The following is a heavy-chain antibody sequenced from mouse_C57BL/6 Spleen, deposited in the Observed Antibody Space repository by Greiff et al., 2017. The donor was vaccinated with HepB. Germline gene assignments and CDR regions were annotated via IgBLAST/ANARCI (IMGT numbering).Heavy chain of an antibody. D-gene: IGHD1-1*01. CDR3: AITTVFDY. V-gene: IGHV1-64*01. Sequence: VQLQQPGAELVKPGASVKLSCKASGYTFTSYWMHWVKQRPGQGLEWIGMIHPNSGSTNYNEKFKSEATLTVDKSSSTAYMQLSSLTSEDSAVYYCAITTVFDYWGQGTTLTVSS. CDR2: IHPNSGST. J-gene: IGHJ2*01. CDR1: GYTFTSYW.